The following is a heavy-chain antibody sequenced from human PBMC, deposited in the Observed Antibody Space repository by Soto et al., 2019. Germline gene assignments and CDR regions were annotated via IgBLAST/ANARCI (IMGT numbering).Heavy chain of an antibody. CDR2: IAYDGRNK. J-gene: IGHJ4*02. D-gene: IGHD1-26*01. Sequence: QVQLVESGGGVVQPGRSLRLSCAASGFTFSSYAMHWVRQAPGKGLEWVAVIAYDGRNKYYADSVKGRFTISRDDSENTLYLQMNSLKTEDTGVYYCATDFSGYSGSYHDYWGQGTLVTVSS. V-gene: IGHV3-30*04. CDR1: GFTFSSYA. CDR3: ATDFSGYSGSYHDY.